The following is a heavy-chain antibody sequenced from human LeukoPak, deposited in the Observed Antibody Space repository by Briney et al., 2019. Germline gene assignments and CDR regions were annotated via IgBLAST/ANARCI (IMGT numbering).Heavy chain of an antibody. CDR3: ARGPTAAASFDY. D-gene: IGHD6-13*01. CDR1: GGSISSYY. V-gene: IGHV4-4*07. CDR2: IYTSGST. Sequence: SETLSLTCTVSGGSISSYYWSWIRQPAGKGLEWIGRIYTSGSTNYNPSLKSRVTMSVDTSKNQFSLKLSSVTAADTVVYYCARGPTAAASFDYWGQGTLVTVSS. J-gene: IGHJ4*02.